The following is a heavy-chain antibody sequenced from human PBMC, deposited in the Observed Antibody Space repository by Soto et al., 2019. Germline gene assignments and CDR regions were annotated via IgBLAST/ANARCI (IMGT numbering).Heavy chain of an antibody. D-gene: IGHD6-13*01. J-gene: IGHJ4*02. Sequence: QVQLQESGPGLVKPSQTLSLTCTVSGGSISSGDYYWSWIRQPPGKGLEWIGYIYYSGSTYYNPSLKSRVTISVDTSKNQFSLKLSSVTAADTAVYYCVRDVEKRIAAAVRYFDYWGQGTLVTVSS. CDR2: IYYSGST. V-gene: IGHV4-30-4*01. CDR3: VRDVEKRIAAAVRYFDY. CDR1: GGSISSGDYY.